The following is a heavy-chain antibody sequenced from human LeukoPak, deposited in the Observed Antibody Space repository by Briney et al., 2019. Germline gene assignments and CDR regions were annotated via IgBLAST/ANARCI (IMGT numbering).Heavy chain of an antibody. D-gene: IGHD1-1*01. CDR2: ISYDGSNK. V-gene: IGHV3-30*18. Sequence: GGSLRLSCAASGFTFSSYGMHWVRQAPGKGLEWVAVISYDGSNKYYADSVKGRFTISRDNSKNILYLQMNNLRGEDTAVYYCAKAGARGNVNWFDSWGQGTLVTVSS. CDR3: AKAGARGNVNWFDS. J-gene: IGHJ5*01. CDR1: GFTFSSYG.